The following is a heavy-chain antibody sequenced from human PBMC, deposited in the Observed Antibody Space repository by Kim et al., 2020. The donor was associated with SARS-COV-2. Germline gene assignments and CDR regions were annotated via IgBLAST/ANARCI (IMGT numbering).Heavy chain of an antibody. J-gene: IGHJ5*02. CDR3: ARGPLDS. V-gene: IGHV4-34*01. D-gene: IGHD1-1*01. Sequence: HSGSTNYTPSLKSRVTISVDTSKNQFSLKLSSVTAADTAVYYCARGPLDSWGQGTLVTVSS. CDR2: HSGST.